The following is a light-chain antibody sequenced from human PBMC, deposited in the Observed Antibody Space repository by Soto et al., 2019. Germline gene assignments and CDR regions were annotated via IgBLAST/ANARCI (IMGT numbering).Light chain of an antibody. CDR3: SSYTSRSTLV. J-gene: IGLJ1*01. Sequence: QSVLTQPASVSGSPGQSITISCSGTSSDIGAYDYVSWYQQHPGRAPKLIIYEVTNRPSGVSNRFSGSKSGNTASLTISGLQAEDEADYYCSSYTSRSTLVFGTGTKVTVL. CDR1: SSDIGAYDY. V-gene: IGLV2-14*01. CDR2: EVT.